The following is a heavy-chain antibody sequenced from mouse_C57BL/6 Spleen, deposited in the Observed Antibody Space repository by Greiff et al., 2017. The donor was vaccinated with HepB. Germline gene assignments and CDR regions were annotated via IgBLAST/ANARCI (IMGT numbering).Heavy chain of an antibody. V-gene: IGHV5-17*01. CDR3: ANYYGSSPFAY. J-gene: IGHJ3*01. CDR1: GFTFSDYG. Sequence: DVQLVESGGGLVKPGGSLKLSCAASGFTFSDYGMHWVRQAPEKGLEWVAYISSGSSTIYYADTVKGRFTISRDNAKNTLFLQMTSLRSEDTAMYYCANYYGSSPFAYWGQGTLVTVSA. CDR2: ISSGSSTI. D-gene: IGHD1-1*01.